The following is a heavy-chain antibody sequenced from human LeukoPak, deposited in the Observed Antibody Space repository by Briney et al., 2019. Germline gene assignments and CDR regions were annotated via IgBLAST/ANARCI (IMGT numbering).Heavy chain of an antibody. CDR3: TRHPRVLDY. CDR2: ISGSGTDI. D-gene: IGHD3-10*01. J-gene: IGHJ4*02. V-gene: IGHV3-11*04. CDR1: GFTFSDYY. Sequence: GGSLRLSCAASGFTFSDYYMTWMRQAPGKGLEWVSYISGSGTDILYADSVKGRFTMSRDNAKNSLYLQMNSLRTEDTAVYYCTRHPRVLDYWGQGTLVTVSS.